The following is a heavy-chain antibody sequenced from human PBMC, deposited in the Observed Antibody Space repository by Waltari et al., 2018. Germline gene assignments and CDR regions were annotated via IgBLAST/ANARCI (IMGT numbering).Heavy chain of an antibody. CDR1: GYSISSGYY. D-gene: IGHD2-2*01. V-gene: IGHV4-38-2*01. CDR3: ARARLITAAIVI. J-gene: IGHJ4*02. CDR2: IYHSGST. Sequence: QVQLQESGPGLVKPSETLSLTCAVSGYSISSGYYWGWIRQPPGKGLEWIGSIYHSGSTYYNPSLKSRVTISVDTAKNQFSLKLSSVTAADTAVYYCARARLITAAIVIWGQGTLVTVSS.